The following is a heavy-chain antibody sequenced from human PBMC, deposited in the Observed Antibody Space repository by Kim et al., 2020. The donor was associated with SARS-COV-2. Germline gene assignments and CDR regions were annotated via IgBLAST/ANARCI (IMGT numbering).Heavy chain of an antibody. CDR3: AKDKSFFLIKFWGESGGMDV. CDR1: GFNFNSFC. CDR2: ISYEGSKK. J-gene: IGHJ6*02. D-gene: IGHD3-16*01. V-gene: IGHV3-30*18. Sequence: GGSLRLSCAASGFNFNSFCMHWVRQAPGKGLEWVARISYEGSKKYYADSLKGRFTISRDSAKNTLYLQMDSLRPEDTAVYFCAKDKSFFLIKFWGESGGMDVWRQGTRVTVSS.